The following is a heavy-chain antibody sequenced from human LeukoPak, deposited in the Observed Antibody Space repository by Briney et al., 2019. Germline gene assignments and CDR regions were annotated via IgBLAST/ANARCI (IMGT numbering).Heavy chain of an antibody. CDR3: ARFTTVTTNSASIPEI. V-gene: IGHV3-21*01. D-gene: IGHD4-17*01. Sequence: GGSLRLSCAASGFTFSSYSMNWVRQAPGKGLEWVSSISSSSSYIYYADSVKGRFTISRDNAKNSLYLQMNSLRAEDTAVYYCARFTTVTTNSASIPEIWGQGTMVTVSS. J-gene: IGHJ3*02. CDR1: GFTFSSYS. CDR2: ISSSSSYI.